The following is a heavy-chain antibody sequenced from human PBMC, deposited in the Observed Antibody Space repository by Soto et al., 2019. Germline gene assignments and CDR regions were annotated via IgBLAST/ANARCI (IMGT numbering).Heavy chain of an antibody. J-gene: IGHJ5*02. D-gene: IGHD5-12*01. V-gene: IGHV4-59*01. CDR2: IYYSGST. CDR1: GGSISSYY. Sequence: SETLSLTCTVSGGSISSYYWSWIRQPPGKGLEWIGYIYYSGSTNYNPSLKSRVTISVDTSKNQFSLKLSSVTAADTAVYYCARYIVANPGRSRFDTWGQGTLVTIS. CDR3: ARYIVANPGRSRFDT.